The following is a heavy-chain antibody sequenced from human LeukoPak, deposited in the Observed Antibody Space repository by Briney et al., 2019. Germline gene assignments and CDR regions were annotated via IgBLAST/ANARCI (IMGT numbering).Heavy chain of an antibody. Sequence: ASVKVSCKASGYTFTGYYMRWVRQAPGQGLEWMGWINPNSGGTNYAQKFQGRVTMTRDTSISTAYMELSRLRSDDTAVYYCARSGITIFGGEGWFDPWGQGTLVTVSS. CDR3: ARSGITIFGGEGWFDP. CDR1: GYTFTGYY. CDR2: INPNSGGT. J-gene: IGHJ5*02. D-gene: IGHD3-3*01. V-gene: IGHV1-2*02.